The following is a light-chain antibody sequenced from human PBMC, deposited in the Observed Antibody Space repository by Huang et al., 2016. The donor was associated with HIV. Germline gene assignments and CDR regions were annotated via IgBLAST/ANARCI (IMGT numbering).Light chain of an antibody. CDR3: MQGRQTSIT. CDR2: LGG. CDR1: RSLQHSNGDNY. Sequence: DIVMTQSPLSLAVTPGEPTSISCRSSRSLQHSNGDNYLNWYLQKPGRSPQLLIYLGGNRASGVPDRVSGSGSGTDFSLKIRSVDAEDVGVYYCMQGRQTSITFGQGTRLEMK. J-gene: IGKJ5*01. V-gene: IGKV2-28*01.